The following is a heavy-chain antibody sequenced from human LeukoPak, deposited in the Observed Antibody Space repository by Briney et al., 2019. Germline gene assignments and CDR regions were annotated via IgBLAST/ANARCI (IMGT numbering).Heavy chain of an antibody. J-gene: IGHJ4*02. Sequence: ASVKVSCKTSGYTFTNSGVSWVRQAPGQGLEWMGWISAYNGATNYAQKFQGRVTITTDESTSTAYMELSSLRSEDTAVYYCAREDSSVYSPYYFDYGGRGPLVT. CDR2: ISAYNGAT. V-gene: IGHV1-18*01. CDR1: GYTFTNSG. D-gene: IGHD3-22*01. CDR3: AREDSSVYSPYYFDY.